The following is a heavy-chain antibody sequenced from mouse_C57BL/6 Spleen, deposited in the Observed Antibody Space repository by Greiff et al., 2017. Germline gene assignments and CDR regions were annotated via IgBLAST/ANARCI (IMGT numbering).Heavy chain of an antibody. J-gene: IGHJ3*01. Sequence: QVQLQQSGAELVKPGASVKISCKASGYAFSRYWMNWVKQRPGKGLAWIGQIYPGDGDTNYNGKFKGKATLTADKSSSTAYMQLSSLTSEDSAVYFCARWEDGVAYWGQGTLVTVSA. V-gene: IGHV1-80*01. CDR3: ARWEDGVAY. D-gene: IGHD4-1*01. CDR1: GYAFSRYW. CDR2: IYPGDGDT.